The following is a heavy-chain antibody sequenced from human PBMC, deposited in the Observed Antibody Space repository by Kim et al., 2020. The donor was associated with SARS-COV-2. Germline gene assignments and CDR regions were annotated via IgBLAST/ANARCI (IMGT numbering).Heavy chain of an antibody. J-gene: IGHJ3*02. CDR2: TYYRSKWNK. Sequence: SQTLSLTCAISGDSVSSNSAAWHWIRQSPSRGLECLGRTYYRSKWNKDYAVTVKSRITINPDTSKNQFSLQLNSVTPEDTAVYYCARQQNGAFDIWGQGTMVTVSS. V-gene: IGHV6-1*01. CDR1: GDSVSSNSAA. CDR3: ARQQNGAFDI. D-gene: IGHD2-8*01.